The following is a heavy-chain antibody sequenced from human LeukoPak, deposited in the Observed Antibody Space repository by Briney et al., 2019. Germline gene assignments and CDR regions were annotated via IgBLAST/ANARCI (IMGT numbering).Heavy chain of an antibody. V-gene: IGHV3-23*01. J-gene: IGHJ4*02. CDR3: AKEFGIRTVQGWDY. D-gene: IGHD3-10*01. CDR1: EFTFTSYG. Sequence: GGSLTLSCPASEFTFTSYGMSWVRPAAGKGLEWVSAISERGGNTYYADSVKGRFTISRDNSKNTLYLQMNSLRAEDTAVYYCAKEFGIRTVQGWDYWGQGTLVTVSS. CDR2: ISERGGNT.